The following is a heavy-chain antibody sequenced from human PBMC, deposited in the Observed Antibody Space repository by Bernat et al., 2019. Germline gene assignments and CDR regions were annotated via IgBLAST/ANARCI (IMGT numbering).Heavy chain of an antibody. J-gene: IGHJ4*02. CDR3: ARRGAGSRGADY. V-gene: IGHV1-3*01. CDR1: GYTFTSYA. Sequence: QVQLVQSGAEVKKPGASVKVSCKASGYTFTSYAMHWVRQAPGQRLEWMGWINAGNGNTKYSQKFQGRVTITSDTSASTAYMELSSLRSEDTAVYYCARRGAGSRGADYWGQGTLVTVSS. CDR2: INAGNGNT. D-gene: IGHD6-19*01.